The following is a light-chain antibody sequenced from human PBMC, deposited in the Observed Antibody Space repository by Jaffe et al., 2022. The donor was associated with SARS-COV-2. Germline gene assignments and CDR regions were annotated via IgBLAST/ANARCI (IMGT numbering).Light chain of an antibody. Sequence: QPVLTQSSSASASLGSSVDLTCTLSSGHINYIVAWHQQQPGKAPRYLMNLDDSGRSKKGSGVPDRFSGSSSGADRSLSISNLQPEDEADYFCETWDRNTVVFGGGTKLTVL. CDR1: SGHINYI. CDR3: ETWDRNTVV. CDR2: LDDSGRS. V-gene: IGLV4-60*03. J-gene: IGLJ2*01.